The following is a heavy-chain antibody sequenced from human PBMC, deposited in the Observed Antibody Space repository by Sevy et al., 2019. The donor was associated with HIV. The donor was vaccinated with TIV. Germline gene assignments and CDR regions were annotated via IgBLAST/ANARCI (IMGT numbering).Heavy chain of an antibody. J-gene: IGHJ6*02. V-gene: IGHV3-48*02. CDR2: ISYTSTTI. CDR3: ASSDATSRLGYYYFAMDF. CDR1: GFTFNTYN. Sequence: GGSLRLSCAVSGFTFNTYNMNWVRQAPGKGLEWVSYISYTSTTIYYADSVRGRFTISRDNAKNTLYLQMNSLRDEDKAAYDCASSDATSRLGYYYFAMDFWGQGTPVTVSS. D-gene: IGHD3-22*01.